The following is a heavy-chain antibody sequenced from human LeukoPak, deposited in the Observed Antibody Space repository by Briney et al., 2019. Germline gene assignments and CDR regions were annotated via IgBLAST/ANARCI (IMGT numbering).Heavy chain of an antibody. CDR2: IYHSGST. CDR3: ARLYFDRLLDSYYYYGMDV. CDR1: GGSISSSNW. Sequence: SETLSLTCAVSGGSISSSNWWSWVRQPPGKGLEWIGEIYHSGSTNYNPSLKSRVTISVDKSKNQFSLKLSSVTAADTAVYYCARLYFDRLLDSYYYYGMDVWGQGTTVTVSS. D-gene: IGHD3-9*01. J-gene: IGHJ6*02. V-gene: IGHV4-4*02.